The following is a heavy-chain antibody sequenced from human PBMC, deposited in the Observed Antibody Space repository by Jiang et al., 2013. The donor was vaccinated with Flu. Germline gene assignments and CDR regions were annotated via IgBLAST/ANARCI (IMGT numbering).Heavy chain of an antibody. CDR3: ATSGSGYPYYYYYYGMDV. V-gene: IGHV3-23*01. Sequence: QLLESGGGLVQPGGSLRLSCAASGFTFSSYAMSWVRQAPGKGLEWVSAISGSGGSTYYADSVKGRFTISRDNSKNTLYLQMNSLRAEDTAVYYCATSGSGYPYYYYYYGMDVWGKGTTVTVSS. D-gene: IGHD3-3*01. J-gene: IGHJ6*04. CDR1: GFTFSSYA. CDR2: ISGSGGST.